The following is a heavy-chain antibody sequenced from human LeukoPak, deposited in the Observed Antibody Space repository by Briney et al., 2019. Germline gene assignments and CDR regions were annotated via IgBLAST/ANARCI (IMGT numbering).Heavy chain of an antibody. CDR3: AKDPPTVMANAFHI. V-gene: IGHV3-23*01. CDR1: GFTFNGHG. Sequence: GTSLRLSCAASGFTFNGHGMHWVRQAPGKGLEWVSSISGSGGTTYYADSVKGRFTISRDNSKNTLYLQMNSLRADDTAVYSCAKDPPTVMANAFHIWGQGTMVTVS. D-gene: IGHD5-18*01. CDR2: ISGSGGTT. J-gene: IGHJ3*02.